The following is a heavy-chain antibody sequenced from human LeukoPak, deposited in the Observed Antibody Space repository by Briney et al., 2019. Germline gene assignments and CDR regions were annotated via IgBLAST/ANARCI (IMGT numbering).Heavy chain of an antibody. J-gene: IGHJ5*02. CDR3: ARNWDSSGYYPFDP. D-gene: IGHD3-22*01. CDR2: ISAYNGNT. CDR1: GYTFTSYG. Sequence: ASVKVSCTASGYTFTSYGISWVRQAPGQGLEWMGWISAYNGNTNYAQKLQGRVTMTTDTSTSTAYMELRSLRSDDTAVYYCARNWDSSGYYPFDPWGQGTLVTVSS. V-gene: IGHV1-18*01.